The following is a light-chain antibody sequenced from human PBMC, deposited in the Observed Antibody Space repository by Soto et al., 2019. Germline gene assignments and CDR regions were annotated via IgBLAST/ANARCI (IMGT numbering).Light chain of an antibody. CDR1: HSVIIN. Sequence: EIEMTQSPATLSVSPGERATLSCRASHSVIINLAWYQQKPCQAPKLLIYGASTRATGIPARFSGSGCGTDFTLTISSQAPEDFAYYCGQQRTKWHTFGQGTKVDIK. CDR3: QQRTKWHT. V-gene: IGKV3-15*01. CDR2: GAS. J-gene: IGKJ1*01.